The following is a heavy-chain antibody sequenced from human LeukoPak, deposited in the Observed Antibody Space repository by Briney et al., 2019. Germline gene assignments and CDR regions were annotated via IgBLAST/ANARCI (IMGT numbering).Heavy chain of an antibody. Sequence: SETLSLTCAVYGGSFSGYYWSWIRQPPGKGLEWIGGINHSGSTNYNPSLKSRATISVDTSKNQFSLKLSSVTAADTAVYYCARGGISGYVYWGQGTLVTVSS. J-gene: IGHJ4*02. CDR1: GGSFSGYY. V-gene: IGHV4-34*01. CDR2: INHSGST. CDR3: ARGGISGYVY. D-gene: IGHD5-12*01.